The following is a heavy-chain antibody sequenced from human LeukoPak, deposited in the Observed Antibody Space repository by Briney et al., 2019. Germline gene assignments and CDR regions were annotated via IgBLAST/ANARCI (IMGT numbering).Heavy chain of an antibody. D-gene: IGHD3-10*01. CDR1: GGTFSSYA. CDR3: ASPRTDSGSYNGYYYMDV. Sequence: SMKVSCKASGGTFSSYAISWVRQAPGQGLEWMGGIIPIFGTANYAQKFQGRVTITADKSTSTAYMELSSLRSEDTAVYYCASPRTDSGSYNGYYYMDVWGKGTTVTVSS. CDR2: IIPIFGTA. V-gene: IGHV1-69*06. J-gene: IGHJ6*03.